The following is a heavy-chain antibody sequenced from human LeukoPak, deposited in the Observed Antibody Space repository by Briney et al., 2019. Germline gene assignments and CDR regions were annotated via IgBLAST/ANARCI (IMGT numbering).Heavy chain of an antibody. CDR2: MDPNSGNT. V-gene: IGHV1-8*03. D-gene: IGHD5-12*01. CDR3: ARGGYDDGHFDY. Sequence: ASVKVSCKASGYTFTSYDINWVRQATGQGLEWMGWMDPNSGNTGYAQKFQGRVTITRNTSISTAYMELSSLRSEDTAVYYCARGGYDDGHFDYWGQGTLVTVSS. J-gene: IGHJ4*02. CDR1: GYTFTSYD.